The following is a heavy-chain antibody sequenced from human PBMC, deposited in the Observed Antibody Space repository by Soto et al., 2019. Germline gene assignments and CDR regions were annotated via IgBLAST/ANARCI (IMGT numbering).Heavy chain of an antibody. V-gene: IGHV4-34*01. CDR2: INNSGST. D-gene: IGHD2-2*02. CDR1: GGSFSGYY. Sequence: QVQLQQWGAGLLKPSETLSLTCAVYGGSFSGYYWCWIRQPPGKGLEWIGEINNSGSTNYNPSLKSRVTISVDTSKNQFSLKLSSVTAADTAVYYCARAISFRSTSCYTCYYYYYMDVWGKGTTVTVSS. CDR3: ARAISFRSTSCYTCYYYYYMDV. J-gene: IGHJ6*03.